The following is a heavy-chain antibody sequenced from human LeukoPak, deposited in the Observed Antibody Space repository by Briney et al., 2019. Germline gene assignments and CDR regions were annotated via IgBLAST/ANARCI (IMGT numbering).Heavy chain of an antibody. Sequence: GASVKVSCKASGYTFTGYYMHWVRQAPGQGLEWMGWINTNTGNPTYAQGFTGRFVFSLDTSVSTAYLQISSLKAEDTAVYYCARDKQWLVITGAFDIWGQGTMVTVSS. V-gene: IGHV7-4-1*02. J-gene: IGHJ3*02. CDR2: INTNTGNP. CDR1: GYTFTGYY. CDR3: ARDKQWLVITGAFDI. D-gene: IGHD6-19*01.